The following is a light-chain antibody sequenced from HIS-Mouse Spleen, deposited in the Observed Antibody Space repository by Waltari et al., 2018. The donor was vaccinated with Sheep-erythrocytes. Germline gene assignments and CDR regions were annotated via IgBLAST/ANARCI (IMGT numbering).Light chain of an antibody. CDR3: SSYAGSNNWV. CDR2: EVS. V-gene: IGLV2-8*01. J-gene: IGLJ3*02. Sequence: QSALTQPPSASGSPGQSVTIPCTGTSSHVGGSNYVSWYQQHPGKAPKHMIYEVSKRPSGVPDRFSGSKSGNTASLTVSGLQAEDEADYYCSSYAGSNNWVFGGGTKLTVL. CDR1: SSHVGGSNY.